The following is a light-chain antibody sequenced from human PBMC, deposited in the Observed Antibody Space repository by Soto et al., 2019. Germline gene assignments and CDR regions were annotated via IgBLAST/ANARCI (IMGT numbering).Light chain of an antibody. Sequence: EIVLTQSPGTLSLSPGERATLSCRASQSVSSSYLAWYQQTPGQAPRLLIYGASSRATGIPDRFSGSGSGTDFTLTISRLEPEDFAVYDCQQYGSSPGYTFGQGTKLEIK. CDR2: GAS. CDR3: QQYGSSPGYT. V-gene: IGKV3-20*01. J-gene: IGKJ2*01. CDR1: QSVSSSY.